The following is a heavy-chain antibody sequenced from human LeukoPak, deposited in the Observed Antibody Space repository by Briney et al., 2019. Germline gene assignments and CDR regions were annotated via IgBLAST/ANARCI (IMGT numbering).Heavy chain of an antibody. CDR3: ARHLGEDYFYY. Sequence: GESLKISCKGSGYSFASYWIAWVRQMPGKGLEWMGIIYPGDSDTRYRPSFQGQVTISADKSISTAYLQWSSLKASDTATYYCARHLGEDYFYYWGQGTLVTVSS. J-gene: IGHJ4*02. CDR2: IYPGDSDT. V-gene: IGHV5-51*01. D-gene: IGHD3-10*01. CDR1: GYSFASYW.